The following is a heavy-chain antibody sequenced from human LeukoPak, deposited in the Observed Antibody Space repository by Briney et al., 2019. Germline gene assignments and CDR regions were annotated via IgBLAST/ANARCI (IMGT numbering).Heavy chain of an antibody. CDR3: ARHRIAVAALDY. Sequence: PSETLSLTCAVYGGSFSGFYWSWVRQSPGKGLEWIGSIYYSGSTYYNPSLKSRVTISVDTFKNQFSLKLSSVTAADTAVYYCARHRIAVAALDYWGQGTLVTVSS. J-gene: IGHJ4*02. CDR2: IYYSGST. V-gene: IGHV4-34*01. D-gene: IGHD6-19*01. CDR1: GGSFSGFY.